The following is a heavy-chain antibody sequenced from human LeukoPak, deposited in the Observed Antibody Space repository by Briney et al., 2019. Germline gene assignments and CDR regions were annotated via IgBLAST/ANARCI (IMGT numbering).Heavy chain of an antibody. D-gene: IGHD3-10*01. CDR1: GYSISSAYY. J-gene: IGHJ3*02. V-gene: IGHV4-38-2*02. CDR3: ARIGRVGELSGVWDAFDI. Sequence: SETLSLTCSVSGYSISSAYYWGWIRQPPGKGLEWIGTMYHSGSTNYNPSLKSRVTISADTSKMQFSLKLNSVTAADTAVYYCARIGRVGELSGVWDAFDIWGQGTMVTVSS. CDR2: MYHSGST.